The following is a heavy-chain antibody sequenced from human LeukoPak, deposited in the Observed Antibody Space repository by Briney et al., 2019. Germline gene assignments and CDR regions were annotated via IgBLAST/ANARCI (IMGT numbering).Heavy chain of an antibody. CDR2: IHYSETT. CDR3: ARGPTYQPIDF. D-gene: IGHD2-2*01. CDR1: GGSISSSNYY. J-gene: IGHJ4*02. Sequence: SSETLSLTCTVSGGSISSSNYYWGWIRQPPGKGLEWIASIHYSETTYYNPSLKSRVTISVDTSKNHFSLKLSSVTAADTAVYYRARGPTYQPIDFWGQGTLVTVSS. V-gene: IGHV4-39*02.